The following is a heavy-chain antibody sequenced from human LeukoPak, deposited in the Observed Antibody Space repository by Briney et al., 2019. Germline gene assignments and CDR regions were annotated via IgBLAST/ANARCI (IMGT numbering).Heavy chain of an antibody. J-gene: IGHJ5*02. Sequence: GGSLRLSCAASGFTFSSYGMHWVCQAPGKGLEWVAVIWYDGSNKYYADSVKGRFTISRDNSKNTLYLQMNSLRAEDTAVYYCAREAGAPNWFDPWGQGTLVTVSS. D-gene: IGHD6-19*01. CDR1: GFTFSSYG. CDR3: AREAGAPNWFDP. CDR2: IWYDGSNK. V-gene: IGHV3-33*01.